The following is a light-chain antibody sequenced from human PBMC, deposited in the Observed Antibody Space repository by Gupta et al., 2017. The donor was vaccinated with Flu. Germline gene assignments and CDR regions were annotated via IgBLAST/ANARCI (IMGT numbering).Light chain of an antibody. V-gene: IGKV1-39*01. J-gene: IGKJ1*01. Sequence: SSLSASVGDRVTITCRASQSIRNYLNWYQHKPGEAPKLLVYRASSWQSGVPSRFSGSGCGTDFTLTISSRQPEDCATYFCQQSDRNPLLTFGHGTKVDIK. CDR3: QQSDRNPLLT. CDR2: RAS. CDR1: QSIRNY.